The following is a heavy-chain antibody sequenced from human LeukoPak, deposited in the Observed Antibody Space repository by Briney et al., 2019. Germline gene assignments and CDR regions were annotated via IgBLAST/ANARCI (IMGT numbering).Heavy chain of an antibody. D-gene: IGHD3-9*01. J-gene: IGHJ4*02. CDR2: IKQDGSEK. CDR3: ARDGGSVILTGLGGRSFDY. Sequence: GGSLRLSCAASGFTFSNYWMSWVRQAPGKGLEWVANIKQDGSEKYYVDSVKGRFTISRDNAKNSLYLQMNSLRAEDTAVYYCARDGGSVILTGLGGRSFDYWGQGTLVTVSS. V-gene: IGHV3-7*01. CDR1: GFTFSNYW.